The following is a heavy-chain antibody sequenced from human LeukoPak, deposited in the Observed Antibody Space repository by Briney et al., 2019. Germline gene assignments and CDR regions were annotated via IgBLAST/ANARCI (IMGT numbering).Heavy chain of an antibody. J-gene: IGHJ3*01. CDR2: IKSNAAGGTA. D-gene: IGHD1-14*01. CDR3: TTMNRHDAFDV. V-gene: IGHV3-15*01. Sequence: GGSLRLSCAASGFTFSNVWMTWVRQAPGKGLEWVGRIKSNAAGGTADYAAPVKGRFTISRDDSKNTLFLQMNSLKTEDTAMYYCTTMNRHDAFDVWSQGTMVTVSS. CDR1: GFTFSNVW.